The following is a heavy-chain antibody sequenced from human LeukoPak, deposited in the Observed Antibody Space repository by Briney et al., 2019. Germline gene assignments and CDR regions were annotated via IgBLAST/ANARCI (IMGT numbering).Heavy chain of an antibody. CDR1: GGSISSYY. CDR3: VRLNIKHAFDI. D-gene: IGHD2/OR15-2a*01. J-gene: IGHJ3*02. Sequence: SETLSLTCTVSGGSISSYYWSWIRQPPGKGLEWIGYIYYSGSTNYNPSLKSRVTISVDTSKNQFSLKLSSVTAADTAVYYCVRLNIKHAFDIWGQGTMATVSS. V-gene: IGHV4-59*08. CDR2: IYYSGST.